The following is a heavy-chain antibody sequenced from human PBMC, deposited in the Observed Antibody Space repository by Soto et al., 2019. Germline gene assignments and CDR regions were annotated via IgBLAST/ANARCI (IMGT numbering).Heavy chain of an antibody. V-gene: IGHV1-2*04. CDR1: GYTFTGYY. CDR3: ARDLAASGGSSTGFDY. CDR2: INPNSGGT. J-gene: IGHJ4*02. Sequence: ASVKVACKASGYTFTGYYMHWVRRAPGQGLEWMGWINPNSGGTNYAQKFQGWVTMTRDTSISTAYMELSRLRSDDTAVYYCARDLAASGGSSTGFDYWGQGTLGTVSS. D-gene: IGHD6-6*01.